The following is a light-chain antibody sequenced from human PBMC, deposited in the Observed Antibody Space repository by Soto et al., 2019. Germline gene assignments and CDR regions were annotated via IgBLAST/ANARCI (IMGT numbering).Light chain of an antibody. CDR1: QSISSW. CDR3: QQYNSYSIT. J-gene: IGKJ3*01. Sequence: DIQMTQSPSTLSASVGDRVTITCRASQSISSWLAWYQQKPGKAPKLLIYDASSLESGVPSRFSGSGSGTEFTHTISSLQPDDFATYDCQQYNSYSITFGPGTKVDIK. V-gene: IGKV1-5*01. CDR2: DAS.